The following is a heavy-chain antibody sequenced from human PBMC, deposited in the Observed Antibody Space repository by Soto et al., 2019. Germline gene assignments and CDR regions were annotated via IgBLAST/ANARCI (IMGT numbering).Heavy chain of an antibody. CDR3: AKPLYFSSDPMDV. D-gene: IGHD1-26*01. CDR1: GFTFSNYG. V-gene: IGHV3-30*02. J-gene: IGHJ6*02. Sequence: PGGSLRLSCAASGFTFSNYGMHWVRQALGKGLAWVAVIYYDGSSRYYADFVKGRFTISRDNSKNTLFIQTDSLSAEDTAVYYCAKPLYFSSDPMDVWGQGTTVTVS. CDR2: IYYDGSSR.